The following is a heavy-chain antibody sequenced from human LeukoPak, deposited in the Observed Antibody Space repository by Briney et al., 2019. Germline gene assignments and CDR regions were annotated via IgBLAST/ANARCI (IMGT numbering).Heavy chain of an antibody. CDR3: ARDQYYYDSSGFDY. D-gene: IGHD3-22*01. Sequence: ASVKVSCKASGYTFTSYYMHWVRQAPGQGLEWMGWINTNTGNPTYAQGFTGRFVFSLDTSVSTAYLQISSLKAEDTAVYYCARDQYYYDSSGFDYWGQGTLVTVSS. CDR1: GYTFTSYY. CDR2: INTNTGNP. J-gene: IGHJ4*02. V-gene: IGHV7-4-1*02.